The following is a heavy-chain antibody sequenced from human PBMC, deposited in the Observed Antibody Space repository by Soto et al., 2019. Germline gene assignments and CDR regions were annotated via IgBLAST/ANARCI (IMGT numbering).Heavy chain of an antibody. CDR2: IIPIFGTA. V-gene: IGHV1-69*13. CDR3: ARGLRITIFGVVNFRFDP. CDR1: GGTFSSYV. Sequence: SVKVSCKASGGTFSSYVISWVRQAPGQGLEWMGGIIPIFGTANYAQNFQGRVTITADESTSTVYMELSSLRSEDTAVYYCARGLRITIFGVVNFRFDPWGQGTLVTVSS. D-gene: IGHD3-3*01. J-gene: IGHJ5*02.